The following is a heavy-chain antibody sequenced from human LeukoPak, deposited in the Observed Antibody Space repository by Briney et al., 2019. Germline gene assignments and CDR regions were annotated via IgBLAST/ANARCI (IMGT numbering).Heavy chain of an antibody. CDR2: IWYDASNK. D-gene: IGHD6-13*01. CDR3: VRGVGVSRFNYLDS. CDR1: GFTFSSFG. V-gene: IGHV3-33*01. J-gene: IGHJ4*02. Sequence: PGRSLTLSCAASGFTFSSFGMHWVRQAPGKGLEWVAVIWYDASNKYYADSVKGRFTISRDNSKNTLYLQMNSLRDDDTAVYYCVRGVGVSRFNYLDSWGQGTLVIVSS.